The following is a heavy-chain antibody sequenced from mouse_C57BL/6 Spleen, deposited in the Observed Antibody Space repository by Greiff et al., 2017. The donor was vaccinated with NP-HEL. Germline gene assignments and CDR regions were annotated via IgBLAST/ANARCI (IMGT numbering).Heavy chain of an antibody. Sequence: EVQGVESGGDLVKPGGSLKLSCAASGFTFSSYGMSWVRQTPDKRLEWVAPISSGGSYTYYPDSVKGRFTISRDNAKNTLYLQMSRLKYEDTAMYYCAREGTAQASFAYWGQGTLVTVSA. D-gene: IGHD3-2*02. V-gene: IGHV5-6*01. CDR1: GFTFSSYG. J-gene: IGHJ3*01. CDR3: AREGTAQASFAY. CDR2: ISSGGSYT.